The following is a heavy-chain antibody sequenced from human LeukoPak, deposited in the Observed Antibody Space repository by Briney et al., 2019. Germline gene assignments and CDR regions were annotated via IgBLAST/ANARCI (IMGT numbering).Heavy chain of an antibody. CDR2: IYYSGST. V-gene: IGHV4-31*03. CDR1: GGSISSGGYY. Sequence: KASQTLSLTCTVSGGSISSGGYYWSWIRQHPGKGLEWIGYIYYSGSTNYNPSLKSRVTISVDTSKNQFSLKLSSVTAADTAVYYCARGRRIAAAGRAKAGLGNWFDPWGQGTLVTVSS. CDR3: ARGRRIAAAGRAKAGLGNWFDP. J-gene: IGHJ5*02. D-gene: IGHD6-13*01.